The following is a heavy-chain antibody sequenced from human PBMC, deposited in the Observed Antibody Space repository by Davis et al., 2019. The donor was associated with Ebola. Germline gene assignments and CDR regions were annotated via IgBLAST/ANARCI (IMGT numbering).Heavy chain of an antibody. J-gene: IGHJ4*02. Sequence: SETLSLTCTVSGGSISSYYWSWIRQPPGKGLEWIGHIYYSGSTNYNPSLKSRVTISVDTSKNQFSLKVRSVTAADTAVYYCARVGGYSYGLDYWGQGTLVTVSS. D-gene: IGHD5-18*01. CDR1: GGSISSYY. CDR3: ARVGGYSYGLDY. CDR2: IYYSGST. V-gene: IGHV4-59*13.